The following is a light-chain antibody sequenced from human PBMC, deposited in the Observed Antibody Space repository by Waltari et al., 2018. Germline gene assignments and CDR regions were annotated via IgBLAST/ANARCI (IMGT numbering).Light chain of an antibody. CDR3: YSTDTSGNHRV. CDR2: EDK. CDR1: ALPNRY. J-gene: IGLJ3*02. Sequence: SYDLTQPPSVSVSPGQPARITCSGDALPNRYAYWYQQKSGQAPVLVIYEDKKRASGTPERFSGSSSGTTATLTISGAQVEDEADYYCYSTDTSGNHRVFGGGTKLTVL. V-gene: IGLV3-10*01.